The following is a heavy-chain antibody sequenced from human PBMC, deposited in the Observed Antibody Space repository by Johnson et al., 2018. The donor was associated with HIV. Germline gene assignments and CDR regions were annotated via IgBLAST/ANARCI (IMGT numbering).Heavy chain of an antibody. D-gene: IGHD3-3*01. CDR2: ISYDGSNK. CDR3: ARAQTYYDFWSGYDAFDI. CDR1: GFTFSSYV. J-gene: IGHJ3*02. Sequence: QVQLVESGGGLVQPGGSLRLSCAASGFTFSSYVMHWVRRAPGKGLEWVAVISYDGSNKYYADSVKGRFTISRDNAKKTLFLQMNSLRVEDTAVYYCARAQTYYDFWSGYDAFDIWGQGTMVTVSS. V-gene: IGHV3-30*03.